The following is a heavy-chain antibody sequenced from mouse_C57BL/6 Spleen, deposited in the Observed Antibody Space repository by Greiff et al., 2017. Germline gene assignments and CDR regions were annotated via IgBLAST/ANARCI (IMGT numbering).Heavy chain of an antibody. CDR3: AREGGLLRGFDY. J-gene: IGHJ2*01. D-gene: IGHD2-3*01. Sequence: EVMLVESGGDLVKPGGSLKLSCAASGFTFSSYGMSWVRQTPDKRLEWVATISSGGSYTYYPDSVKGRFTISRDNAKNTLYLQMSSLKSEDTAMYYCAREGGLLRGFDYWGQGTTLTVSS. V-gene: IGHV5-6*01. CDR2: ISSGGSYT. CDR1: GFTFSSYG.